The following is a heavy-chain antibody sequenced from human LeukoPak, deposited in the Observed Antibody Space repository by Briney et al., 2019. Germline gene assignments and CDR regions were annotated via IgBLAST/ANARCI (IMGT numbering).Heavy chain of an antibody. V-gene: IGHV4-59*01. D-gene: IGHD3-3*01. J-gene: IGHJ4*02. CDR1: GGSISSYY. CDR2: IYYSGST. Sequence: SETLSLTCTVSGGSISSYYWSWIRQPAGKGLEWIGYIYYSGSTNYNPSLKSRVTISVDTSKNQFSLKLSSVTAADTAVYYCARQQRFWFDYWGQGTLVTVSS. CDR3: ARQQRFWFDY.